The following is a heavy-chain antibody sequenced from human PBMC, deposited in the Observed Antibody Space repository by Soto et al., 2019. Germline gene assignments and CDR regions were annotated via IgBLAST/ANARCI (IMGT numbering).Heavy chain of an antibody. CDR3: ARDFTGWPPDGVDS. CDR1: GFPFTSYA. Sequence: QVHLVQSGAEVKSPGASVKVSCKASGFPFTSYAITWVRQAPGQGLEWMGWISAYNGNTKYAQNLQGRVTMTTDSSPSTAYMELGSLTSDDTAVYYCARDFTGWPPDGVDSWGQGTLVTVSS. D-gene: IGHD3-16*01. V-gene: IGHV1-18*01. CDR2: ISAYNGNT. J-gene: IGHJ4*02.